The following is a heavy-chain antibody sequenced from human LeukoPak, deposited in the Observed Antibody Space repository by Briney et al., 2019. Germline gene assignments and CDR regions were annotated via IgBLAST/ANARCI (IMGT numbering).Heavy chain of an antibody. CDR2: ISSSSSYI. J-gene: IGHJ4*02. CDR3: VRDLGVGNYGDY. Sequence: GGSLRLSCAASGFTFSSYSMNWVRQAPGKGLEWVSSISSSSSYIYYADSVKGRFTISRDNAKNSLYLQMNSLRAEDTAVYYCVRDLGVGNYGDYWGQGTLVTVSS. CDR1: GFTFSSYS. D-gene: IGHD3-10*01. V-gene: IGHV3-21*01.